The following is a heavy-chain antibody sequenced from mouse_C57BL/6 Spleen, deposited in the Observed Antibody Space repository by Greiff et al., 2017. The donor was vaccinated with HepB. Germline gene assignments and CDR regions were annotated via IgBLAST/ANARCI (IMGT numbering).Heavy chain of an antibody. CDR2: IDPSDSYT. Sequence: QVHVKQPGAELVKPGASVKLSCKASGYTFTSYWMQWVKQRPGQGLEWIGEIDPSDSYTNYNQKFKGKATLTVDTSSSTAYMQRSSLTSEDSAVYYCARTGRVYFDYWGQGTTLTVSS. V-gene: IGHV1-50*01. CDR1: GYTFTSYW. CDR3: ARTGRVYFDY. J-gene: IGHJ2*01.